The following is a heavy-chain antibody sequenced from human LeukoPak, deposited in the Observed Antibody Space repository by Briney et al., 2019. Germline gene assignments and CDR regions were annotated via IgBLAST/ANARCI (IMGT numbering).Heavy chain of an antibody. CDR3: ARGRGGYSYGRVMDY. CDR2: INHSGST. Sequence: SETLSLTCAVYGGSFSGCYWSWIRQPPGKGLEWIGEINHSGSTNYNPSLKSRVTISVDTSKNQFSLKLSSVTAADTAGYYCARGRGGYSYGRVMDYWGQGTLVTVSP. D-gene: IGHD5-18*01. CDR1: GGSFSGCY. J-gene: IGHJ4*02. V-gene: IGHV4-34*01.